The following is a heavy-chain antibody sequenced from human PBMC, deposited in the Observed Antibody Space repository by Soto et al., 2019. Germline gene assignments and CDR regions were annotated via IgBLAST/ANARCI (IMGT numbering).Heavy chain of an antibody. J-gene: IGHJ3*02. D-gene: IGHD4-17*01. CDR2: IGTAGDT. CDR1: GFTFSSYD. Sequence: GGSLRLSCAASGFTFSSYDMHWVRQATGKGLEWVSAIGTAGDTYYPGSVKGRFTISRENAKNSLYLQMNSLRAEDTAVYYCARDRGYGDYLISFGAFDIWGQGTMVTVSS. CDR3: ARDRGYGDYLISFGAFDI. V-gene: IGHV3-13*01.